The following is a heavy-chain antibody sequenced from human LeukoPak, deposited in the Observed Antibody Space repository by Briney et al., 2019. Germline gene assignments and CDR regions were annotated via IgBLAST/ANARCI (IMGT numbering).Heavy chain of an antibody. CDR3: ARDQEGLQFDY. D-gene: IGHD4-11*01. V-gene: IGHV4-61*01. CDR1: GYSISSGYY. J-gene: IGHJ4*02. Sequence: RSSETLSLTCAVSGYSISSGYYWGWIRQPPGKGLEWIGYIYYSGSTNYNPSLKSRVTISVDTSKNQFSLKLSSVTAADTAVYYCARDQEGLQFDYWGQGTLVTVSS. CDR2: IYYSGST.